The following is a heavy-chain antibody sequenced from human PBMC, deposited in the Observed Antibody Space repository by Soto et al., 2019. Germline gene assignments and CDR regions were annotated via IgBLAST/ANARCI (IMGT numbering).Heavy chain of an antibody. CDR3: ARRPDGFDY. J-gene: IGHJ4*02. Sequence: ETLSLTCAVYGGSLSGYYWNWIRQPPGKGLEWIGEINHGGSTNYNPSLTSRVTLSVDTSKNQFSLNLASVTAADTAVYYCARRPDGFDYWGQGTLVTVSS. CDR2: INHGGST. V-gene: IGHV4-34*01. CDR1: GGSLSGYY.